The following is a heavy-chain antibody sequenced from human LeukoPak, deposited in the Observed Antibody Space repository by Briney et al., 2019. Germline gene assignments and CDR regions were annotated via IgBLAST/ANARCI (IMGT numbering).Heavy chain of an antibody. Sequence: GGSLRLSCAASGFTFDDYGMHWVRQAPGKGXXWLAVISYDGTNKYYADSVKGRFTISRDNSKNTLSLQMNSLRVEDTAVYYCARGGDYDFFDYWGQGTLVTVSS. CDR2: ISYDGTNK. CDR1: GFTFDDYG. V-gene: IGHV3-30*03. CDR3: ARGGDYDFFDY. D-gene: IGHD5-12*01. J-gene: IGHJ4*02.